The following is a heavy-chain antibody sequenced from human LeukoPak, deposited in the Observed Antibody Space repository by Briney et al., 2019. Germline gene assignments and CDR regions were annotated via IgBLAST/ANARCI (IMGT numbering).Heavy chain of an antibody. D-gene: IGHD6-19*01. V-gene: IGHV3-74*01. CDR2: INPDGSST. CDR1: GFTFSSYW. Sequence: GGSLRLPCAASGFTFSSYWMHWVRQAPGKGLVWVSRINPDGSSTTYADAVKGRFTISRDNAKNTVYLQMNSLRVEDTAVYYCASPNGRSVAGIDYWGQGTLVTVSS. J-gene: IGHJ4*02. CDR3: ASPNGRSVAGIDY.